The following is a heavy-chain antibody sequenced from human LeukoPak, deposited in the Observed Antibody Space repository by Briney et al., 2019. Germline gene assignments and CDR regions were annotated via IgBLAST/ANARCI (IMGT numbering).Heavy chain of an antibody. CDR3: TRTPAPGTLDY. J-gene: IGHJ4*02. CDR2: ISGSSSHA. V-gene: IGHV3-21*05. D-gene: IGHD6-13*01. Sequence: PGGSLRLSCAASGFTFSSYSMNWVRQAPGKGLEWVSYISGSSSHADYADSVKGRFTISRDNAKNSLYLQMNSLRAEDTAVYYCTRTPAPGTLDYWGQGTLVTVSS. CDR1: GFTFSSYS.